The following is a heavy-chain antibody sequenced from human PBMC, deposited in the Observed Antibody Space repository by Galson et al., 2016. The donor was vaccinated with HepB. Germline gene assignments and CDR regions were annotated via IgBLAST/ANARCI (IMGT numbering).Heavy chain of an antibody. CDR1: GFPFSINS. J-gene: IGHJ4*02. CDR3: AKGGYYGSGVPWGFDY. CDR2: IGGTTSTI. V-gene: IGHV3-48*01. D-gene: IGHD3-10*01. Sequence: SLRLSCAASGFPFSINSMNWVRQAPGKGLEWVSYIGGTTSTIFYADSVKGRFTISRDNPKHTVYLQMNSLRVEDTAVYYCAKGGYYGSGVPWGFDYWGQGTLVTVSS.